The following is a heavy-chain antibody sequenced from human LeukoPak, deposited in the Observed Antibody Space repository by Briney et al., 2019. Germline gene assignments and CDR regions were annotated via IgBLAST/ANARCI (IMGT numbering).Heavy chain of an antibody. V-gene: IGHV3-30*02. D-gene: IGHD4-23*01. CDR1: GFTFSSYG. Sequence: PGGSLRLSCAASGFTFSSYGMHWVRQAPGKGLEWVAFIRYDGSNKYYADSVKGRFTISRDNSKNTLYLQMNGLRAEDTAVYYCAKTLSSYSGSDYWGQGTLVTVSS. CDR2: IRYDGSNK. CDR3: AKTLSSYSGSDY. J-gene: IGHJ4*02.